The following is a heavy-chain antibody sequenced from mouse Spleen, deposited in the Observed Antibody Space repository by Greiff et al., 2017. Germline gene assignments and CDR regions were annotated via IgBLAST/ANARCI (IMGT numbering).Heavy chain of an antibody. CDR1: GYTFTSYW. D-gene: IGHD2-10*01. CDR3: TREEDTYYGNYY. J-gene: IGHJ2*01. CDR2: IYPGNSDT. V-gene: IGHV1-5*01. Sequence: VQLQQSGTVLARPGASVKMSCKTSGYTFTSYWMHWVKQRPGQGLEWIGAIYPGNSDTSYNQKFKGKAKLTAVTSASTAYMELSSLTNEDSAVYYCTREEDTYYGNYYWGQGTTLTVSS.